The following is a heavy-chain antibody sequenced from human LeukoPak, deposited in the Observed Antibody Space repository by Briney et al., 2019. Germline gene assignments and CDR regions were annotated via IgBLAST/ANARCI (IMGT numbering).Heavy chain of an antibody. CDR2: INPSGSST. Sequence: ASVKVSCKASGYTFTSYYMHWVRQAPGQRLEWMGIINPSGSSTSYAQKFQGRVTMTRDTSTSTVYMELSSLRSEDTAVYYCARYSTVTTLIDYWGQGTLVTVSS. D-gene: IGHD4-17*01. CDR1: GYTFTSYY. V-gene: IGHV1-46*01. CDR3: ARYSTVTTLIDY. J-gene: IGHJ4*02.